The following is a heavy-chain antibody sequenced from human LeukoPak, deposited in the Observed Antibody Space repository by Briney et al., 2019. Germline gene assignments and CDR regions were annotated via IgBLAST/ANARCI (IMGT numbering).Heavy chain of an antibody. V-gene: IGHV4-59*01. CDR1: GGSISYYY. Sequence: SSETLSLTCTVSGGSISYYYWSWIRQSPGKGLEWIGYVYYSGTTNYNPSLKSRVTISVDTSKNQFSLQLRSVTAADTAVYYCAREDPQTRVPEGMDVWGQGTTVTVSS. J-gene: IGHJ6*02. CDR3: AREDPQTRVPEGMDV. D-gene: IGHD4/OR15-4a*01. CDR2: VYYSGTT.